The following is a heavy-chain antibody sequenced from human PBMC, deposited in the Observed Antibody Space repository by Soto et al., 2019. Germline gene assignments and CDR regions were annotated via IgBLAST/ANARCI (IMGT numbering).Heavy chain of an antibody. J-gene: IGHJ6*02. CDR2: INPSGGST. Sequence: XSVKVSCKASGYAFTGYYMHWVRQAPGQGLEWMGIINPSGGSTSYAQKFQGRVTMTRDTSTSTVYMELSSLRSEDTAVYYCARALRGTNYGMDVWGQGTTVTVSS. CDR3: ARALRGTNYGMDV. V-gene: IGHV1-46*01. CDR1: GYAFTGYY. D-gene: IGHD3-16*01.